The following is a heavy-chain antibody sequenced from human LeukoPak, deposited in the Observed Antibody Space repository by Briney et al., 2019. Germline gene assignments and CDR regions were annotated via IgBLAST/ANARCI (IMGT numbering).Heavy chain of an antibody. CDR1: GYTFTGYY. D-gene: IGHD6-19*01. CDR3: AGAISSGWYRARKHGFVP. J-gene: IGHJ5*02. V-gene: IGHV1-2*02. Sequence: GSLKVSCKASGYTFTGYYMRWVRQAPGQGLEWMGWINPNGGGTNYAETFQGRFTMTRDTSKSTAYMELSRLRADDTAVYYCAGAISSGWYRARKHGFVPWGQGTLVTVSS. CDR2: INPNGGGT.